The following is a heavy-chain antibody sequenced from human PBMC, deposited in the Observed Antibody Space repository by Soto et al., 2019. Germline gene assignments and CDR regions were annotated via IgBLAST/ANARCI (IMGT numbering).Heavy chain of an antibody. J-gene: IGHJ4*02. Sequence: ASVKVSCKASGYTFTDYYIHWVRQAPGQGLECMGWINPNSGDTNYAQKFQGRVTMTRDTSISTAYIEVSRLRSDDTAVFYCARSVSYISPRPDYWGQGTLVTVSS. CDR3: ARSVSYISPRPDY. CDR1: GYTFTDYY. V-gene: IGHV1-2*02. D-gene: IGHD6-6*01. CDR2: INPNSGDT.